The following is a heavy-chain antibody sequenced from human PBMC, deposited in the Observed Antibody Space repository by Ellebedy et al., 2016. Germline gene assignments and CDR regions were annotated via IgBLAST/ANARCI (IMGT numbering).Heavy chain of an antibody. J-gene: IGHJ6*02. CDR3: ARRGSSSWLRNYYYYGMDV. Sequence: SVKVSCXASGGTFTSYAISWVRQAPGQGLEWMGGIIPIFGTANYAQKFQGRVTITADESTSTAYMELSSLRSEDTAVYYCARRGSSSWLRNYYYYGMDVWGQGTTVTVSS. CDR2: IIPIFGTA. CDR1: GGTFTSYA. V-gene: IGHV1-69*13. D-gene: IGHD6-13*01.